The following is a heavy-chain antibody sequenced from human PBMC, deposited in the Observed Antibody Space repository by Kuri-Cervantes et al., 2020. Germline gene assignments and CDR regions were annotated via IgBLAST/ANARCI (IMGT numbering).Heavy chain of an antibody. J-gene: IGHJ4*02. Sequence: GESLKIPCAASGFTFSSYAMHWVRQAPGKGLEWVAFTRYDGSNKYYGDSVKGRFTISRDNSKNTLYLQMNSLRAEDTAVYYCAKDRYGDYGFDYWGQGTLVTVSS. D-gene: IGHD4-17*01. CDR2: TRYDGSNK. V-gene: IGHV3-30*02. CDR1: GFTFSSYA. CDR3: AKDRYGDYGFDY.